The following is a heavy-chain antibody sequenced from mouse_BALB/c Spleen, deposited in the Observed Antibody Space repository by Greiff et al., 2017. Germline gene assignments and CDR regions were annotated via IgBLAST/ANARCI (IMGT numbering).Heavy chain of an antibody. CDR2: IDPENGNT. CDR3: ARGNDFYAMDY. D-gene: IGHD2-12*01. J-gene: IGHJ4*01. V-gene: IGHV14-1*02. CDR1: GFNIKDYY. Sequence: EVQLHESGAELVRPGALVKLSCKASGFNIKDYYMHWVKQRPEQGLEWIGWIDPENGNTIYDPKFQGKASITADTSSNTAYLQLSSLTSEDTAVYYCARGNDFYAMDYWGQGTSVTVSS.